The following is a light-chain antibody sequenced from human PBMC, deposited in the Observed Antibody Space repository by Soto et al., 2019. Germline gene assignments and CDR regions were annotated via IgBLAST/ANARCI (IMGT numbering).Light chain of an antibody. CDR3: ASYAGGNQV. V-gene: IGLV2-8*01. J-gene: IGLJ1*01. CDR2: EVT. CDR1: SSDIGGYNF. Sequence: SALTQPPSASGSPGQSVTISCTGTSSDIGGYNFVSWYQHHPDKAPKLMIYEVTKRPSGVPDRFSGSKSGNTASLTVSGLLAEDEADYCCASYAGGNQVFGTGTKVTVL.